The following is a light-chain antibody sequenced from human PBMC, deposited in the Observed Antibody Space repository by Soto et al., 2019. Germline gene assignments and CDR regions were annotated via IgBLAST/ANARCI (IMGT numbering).Light chain of an antibody. CDR1: QSISSR. V-gene: IGKV1-5*03. Sequence: DIQMTQSPSTLSGSVGDRGTITCRASQSISSRLAWYQQKPGKAPKLLIYKASSLESGVPSRFSGSGSGTKFTLTIASLQPDDLATYSCQHYETLSGTFRPGTKVDIK. CDR3: QHYETLSGT. CDR2: KAS. J-gene: IGKJ1*01.